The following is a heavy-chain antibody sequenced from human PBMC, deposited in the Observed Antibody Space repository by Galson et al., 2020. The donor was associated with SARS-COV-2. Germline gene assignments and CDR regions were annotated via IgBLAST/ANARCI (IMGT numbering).Heavy chain of an antibody. CDR1: GFTVSSSY. J-gene: IGHJ4*02. V-gene: IGHV3-53*01. D-gene: IGHD6-13*01. CDR3: ARVPHSTNWYENYFDF. CDR2: IYSGGTT. Sequence: SCAASGFTVSSSYMSWVRQAPGKGLEWVSVIYSGGTTYYADSVKGRFTISRDNSKNTLYLQMNSLRAEDTAVYYCARVPHSTNWYENYFDFWGQGTLVTVSS.